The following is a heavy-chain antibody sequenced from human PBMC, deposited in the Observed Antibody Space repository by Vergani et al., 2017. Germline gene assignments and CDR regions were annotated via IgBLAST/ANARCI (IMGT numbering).Heavy chain of an antibody. V-gene: IGHV4-61*02. J-gene: IGHJ1*01. CDR1: GGSISSGSYY. D-gene: IGHD6-25*01. Sequence: QVQLQESGPGLVKPSQTLSLTCTVSGGSISSGSYYWSWIRQPAGKGLEWIGRIYTSGSTNYNPSLKSRVTISVDTSKNQFSLKLSSVTAADTAVYYCAGSGSAEYFQHWGQGTLVTVSS. CDR2: IYTSGST. CDR3: AGSGSAEYFQH.